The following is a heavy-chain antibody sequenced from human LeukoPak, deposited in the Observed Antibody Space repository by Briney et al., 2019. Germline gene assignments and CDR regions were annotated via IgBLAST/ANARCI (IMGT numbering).Heavy chain of an antibody. D-gene: IGHD3-16*02. CDR3: ATRTCRWRVYDY. CDR1: GGSFSGDY. V-gene: IGHV4-34*01. Sequence: PSETLSLTCAVYGGSFSGDYLTWIRQPPGKGLEWIGEVNHSGSTNYNPSLKSRVTISVDTSKNQFSLKLNSVTAADTAVYYCATRTCRWRVYDYWGQGTPVTVSS. J-gene: IGHJ4*02. CDR2: VNHSGST.